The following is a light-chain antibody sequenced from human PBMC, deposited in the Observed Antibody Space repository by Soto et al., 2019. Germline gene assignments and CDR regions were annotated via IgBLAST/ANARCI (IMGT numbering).Light chain of an antibody. Sequence: DIQMTQSPSTLSGSVGDRVTITCRASQTISSWLAWYQQKPGEAPKLLIYAASTLQSGVPSRFSGSGSGTEFTLTISSLQPEDFATYYCQQLKSNLITFGQGTRLEI. J-gene: IGKJ5*01. CDR1: QTISSW. CDR2: AAS. V-gene: IGKV1-5*01. CDR3: QQLKSNLIT.